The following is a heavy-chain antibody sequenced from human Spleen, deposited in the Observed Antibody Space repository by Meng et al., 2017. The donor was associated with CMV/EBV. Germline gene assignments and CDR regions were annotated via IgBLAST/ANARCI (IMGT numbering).Heavy chain of an antibody. Sequence: KYMNWVRQAPGKGLEWVSVIYRGDKTYYADSVQGRFTISRDNSRNTLYLQMTSLRAEDTAVYYCARGNRFYHDIGGYYETPTYFDYWGQGTLVTVSS. CDR2: IYRGDKT. D-gene: IGHD3-22*01. CDR1: KY. J-gene: IGHJ4*02. CDR3: ARGNRFYHDIGGYYETPTYFDY. V-gene: IGHV3-53*01.